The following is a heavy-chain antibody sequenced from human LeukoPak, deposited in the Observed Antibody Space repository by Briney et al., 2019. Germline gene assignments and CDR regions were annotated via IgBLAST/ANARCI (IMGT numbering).Heavy chain of an antibody. Sequence: APVKVSCKASGYTFTNYGISWVRQAPGQGLEWMGWISVYNGNPKYAQKAQGRVTMTTDTSTSTAYMELRSLRSDDTAVYYCARGRTGLRYFDWLPDYWGQGTLVTVSS. CDR2: ISVYNGNP. CDR1: GYTFTNYG. V-gene: IGHV1-18*01. CDR3: ARGRTGLRYFDWLPDY. D-gene: IGHD3-9*01. J-gene: IGHJ4*02.